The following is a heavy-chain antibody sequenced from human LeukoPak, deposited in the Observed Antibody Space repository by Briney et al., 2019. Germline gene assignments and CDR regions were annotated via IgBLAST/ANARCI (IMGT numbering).Heavy chain of an antibody. CDR3: ARALGWGNYDAFDI. Sequence: GGSLRLSCAASGFTFSSYSMNWVRQAPGKGLEWVSSISSSSSYIYYADSVKGRFTISRDNAKNSLYLQMNSLRAEDTAVYYCARALGWGNYDAFDIWGQGTWSPSLQ. D-gene: IGHD1-7*01. CDR2: ISSSSSYI. V-gene: IGHV3-21*01. J-gene: IGHJ3*02. CDR1: GFTFSSYS.